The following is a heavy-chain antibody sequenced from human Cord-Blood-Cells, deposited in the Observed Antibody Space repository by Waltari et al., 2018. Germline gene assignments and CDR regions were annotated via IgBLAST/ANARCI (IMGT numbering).Heavy chain of an antibody. D-gene: IGHD3-22*01. CDR1: VGSISSSSHY. V-gene: IGHV4-39*01. J-gene: IGHJ6*02. CDR2: IYYSGST. Sequence: QLQLQESGPGLVKPSETLSLTCTVSVGSISSSSHYWGWIRQPTGKGREWIGSIYYSGSTYYNPSLKSRVTISVDTSKNQFSLKLSSVTAADTAVYYCARIPYLSSGYYYYYYYGMDVWGQGTTVTVSS. CDR3: ARIPYLSSGYYYYYYYGMDV.